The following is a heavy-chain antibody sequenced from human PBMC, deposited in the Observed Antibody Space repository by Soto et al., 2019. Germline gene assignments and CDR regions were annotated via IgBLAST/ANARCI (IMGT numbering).Heavy chain of an antibody. Sequence: DVQLLESGGGMVQPGGSLRVSCAASGFTFRNFVMSWVRQAPGKGLEWVSAIRGTGGETFYADSVKGRFTISRDNSKNTLYVQMNSLRDEDTALYFCAQDRGWGVVSPSHDYWGQGTLVTVSS. J-gene: IGHJ4*02. CDR3: AQDRGWGVVSPSHDY. V-gene: IGHV3-23*01. CDR2: IRGTGGET. D-gene: IGHD2-21*01. CDR1: GFTFRNFV.